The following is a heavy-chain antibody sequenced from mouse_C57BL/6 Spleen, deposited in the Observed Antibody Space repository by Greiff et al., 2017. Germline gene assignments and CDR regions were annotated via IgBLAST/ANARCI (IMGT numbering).Heavy chain of an antibody. CDR1: GFSLTSYG. J-gene: IGHJ4*01. CDR2: IWSGGST. D-gene: IGHD2-3*01. Sequence: VKLMESGPGLVQPSPSLSITCTVSGFSLTSYGVHWVRQSPGKGLEWLGVIWSGGSTDYNAAFIARLSISKDNSKSQVFFKMNSLLADDTAIYYCARKGDYDGYYEDAMDYWGQGTLVTVSA. V-gene: IGHV2-2*01. CDR3: ARKGDYDGYYEDAMDY.